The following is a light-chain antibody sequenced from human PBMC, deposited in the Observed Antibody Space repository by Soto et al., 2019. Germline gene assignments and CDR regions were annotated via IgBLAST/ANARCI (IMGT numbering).Light chain of an antibody. J-gene: IGKJ2*01. CDR3: QQRSNWPPYT. Sequence: EIVLTQSPATLSLSPGERATLSCRASQSVSSYLAWYQQKPGQAPRLLIYDASNRATGILARFSGSGSGTDFPLTISSLEPEDFAVYYCQQRSNWPPYTFGQGTKLEIK. CDR2: DAS. CDR1: QSVSSY. V-gene: IGKV3-11*01.